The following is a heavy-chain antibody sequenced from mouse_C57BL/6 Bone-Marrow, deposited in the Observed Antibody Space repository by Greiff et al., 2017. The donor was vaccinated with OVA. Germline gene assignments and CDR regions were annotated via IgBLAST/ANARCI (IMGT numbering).Heavy chain of an antibody. CDR2: IDPANGNT. V-gene: IGHV14-3*01. J-gene: IGHJ2*01. D-gene: IGHD2-10*01. CDR1: GFNIKNTY. Sequence: VHVKQSVPELVRPGASVKLSCTASGFNIKNTYMHWVKQRPEQGLEWIGRIDPANGNTKYAPKFQGKATITADTSSNTAYLQLSSLTSEDTASYYCASLPPPYYLDYWGQGTTLTVSS. CDR3: ASLPPPYYLDY.